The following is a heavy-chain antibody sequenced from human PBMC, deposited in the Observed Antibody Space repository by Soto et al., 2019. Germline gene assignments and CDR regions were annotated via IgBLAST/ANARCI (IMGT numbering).Heavy chain of an antibody. V-gene: IGHV3-30*04. CDR3: ARRDFYCRGRNCFSGDYAMDV. Sequence: QVQLVESGGGVVQPGSSLRLSCTASGFTFSIYAMHWVRQAPGKGLEWVSIISFDGKNIDYARSVRGRFTISRDNSQNTLYLQMDSLRTEDTAVYYCARRDFYCRGRNCFSGDYAMDVWGQETTVTVSS. D-gene: IGHD2-15*01. CDR2: ISFDGKNI. CDR1: GFTFSIYA. J-gene: IGHJ6*02.